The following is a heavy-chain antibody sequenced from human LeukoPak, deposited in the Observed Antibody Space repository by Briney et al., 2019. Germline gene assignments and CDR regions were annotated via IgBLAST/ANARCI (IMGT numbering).Heavy chain of an antibody. CDR2: INAGNGNT. CDR1: GYTFTSYY. Sequence: GASVKVSCKASGYTFTSYYMHWVRQAPGQRLEWMGWINAGNGNTKYSQKFQGRVTITRDTSASTAYMELSSLRSEDTAVYYCAALGGSGSYTDYYWGQGTLVTVSS. V-gene: IGHV1-3*01. D-gene: IGHD3-10*01. CDR3: AALGGSGSYTDYY. J-gene: IGHJ4*02.